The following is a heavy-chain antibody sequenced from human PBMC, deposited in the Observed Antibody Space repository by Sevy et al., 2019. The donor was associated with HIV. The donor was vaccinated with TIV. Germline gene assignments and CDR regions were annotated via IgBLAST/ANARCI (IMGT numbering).Heavy chain of an antibody. V-gene: IGHV1-24*01. Sequence: ASVKVSCKVSGYTLTELSMHWVRQAPGKGLEWMGGFDPEDGETIYAQKFQGRVTMTEDTSTDTAYMELSSLRSEDTAVYYCATATQIAVAAHFDNWGQGTLVTVSS. CDR1: GYTLTELS. CDR2: FDPEDGET. J-gene: IGHJ4*02. CDR3: ATATQIAVAAHFDN. D-gene: IGHD6-19*01.